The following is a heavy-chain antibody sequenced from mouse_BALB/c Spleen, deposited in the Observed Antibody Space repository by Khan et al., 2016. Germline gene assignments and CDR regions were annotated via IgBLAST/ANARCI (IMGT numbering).Heavy chain of an antibody. CDR2: IYPYNGGT. D-gene: IGHD2-4*01. V-gene: IGHV1S29*02. CDR3: ARGLRWCFDV. Sequence: VQLQQSGPELVKPGASVKISCKASGYTLTDYNMHWVKQSHGKSLEWIGYIYPYNGGTGHNQKFKSKATLTVDNSSSTAYMELRSLTSEESAVYYSARGLRWCFDVWGAGTTVAVSS. CDR1: GYTLTDYN. J-gene: IGHJ1*01.